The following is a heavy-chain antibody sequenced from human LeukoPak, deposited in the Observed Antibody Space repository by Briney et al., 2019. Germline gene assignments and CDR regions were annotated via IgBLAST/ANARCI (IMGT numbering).Heavy chain of an antibody. CDR2: MNPNSGNT. J-gene: IGHJ6*02. D-gene: IGHD3-3*01. Sequence: ASVTVSCKASGYTFTSYDINWLRQATGQGLEWMGWMNPNSGNTGYAQKFQGRVTMTRNTSISTAYMELSSLRSEDTAVYYCARERYDFWSGPYYGMDVWGQGTTVTVSS. CDR1: GYTFTSYD. V-gene: IGHV1-8*01. CDR3: ARERYDFWSGPYYGMDV.